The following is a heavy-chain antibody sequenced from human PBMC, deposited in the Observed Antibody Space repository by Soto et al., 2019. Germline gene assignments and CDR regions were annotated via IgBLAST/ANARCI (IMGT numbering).Heavy chain of an antibody. J-gene: IGHJ6*02. CDR3: ARDVGADIVVVTARLGMDD. CDR2: INPSGGST. V-gene: IGHV1-46*01. D-gene: IGHD2-21*02. CDR1: GYTFTSYY. Sequence: ASVKVSCKASGYTFTSYYMHWVRQAPGQGLEWMGIINPSGGSTSYAQKFQGRVTMTRDTSTSTVYMELSSLRSEDTAVYYCARDVGADIVVVTARLGMDDWGQGTMVTVSS.